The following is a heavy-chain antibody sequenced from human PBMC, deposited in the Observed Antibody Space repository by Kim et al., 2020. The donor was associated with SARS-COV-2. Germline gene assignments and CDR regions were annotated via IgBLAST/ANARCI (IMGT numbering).Heavy chain of an antibody. CDR1: GGSISSYY. Sequence: SETLSLTCTVSGGSISSYYWSWIRQPPGKGLEWIGYIYYSGSTNYNPSLKSRVTISVDTSKNQFSLKLSSVTAADTAVYYCARVEGQQLPDYYYSYMDVWGKGTTVTVSS. CDR3: ARVEGQQLPDYYYSYMDV. V-gene: IGHV4-59*01. CDR2: IYYSGST. J-gene: IGHJ6*03. D-gene: IGHD6-13*01.